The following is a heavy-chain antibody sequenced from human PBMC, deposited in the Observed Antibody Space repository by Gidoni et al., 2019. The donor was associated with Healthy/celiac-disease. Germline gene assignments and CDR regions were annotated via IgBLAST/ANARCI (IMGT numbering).Heavy chain of an antibody. D-gene: IGHD3-3*01. CDR2: FDPEDGES. Sequence: QVQLVQSGAEVKKPGASVTVSCKVSGYHLTERSMPWVRQAPGKGLEWMGGFDPEDGESIYAQKFQGRVTMTEDTSTDTAYMALSSLRSEDTAVYYCATVPVSETKYYDFWDFDYWGQGTLVTVSS. CDR1: GYHLTERS. J-gene: IGHJ4*02. CDR3: ATVPVSETKYYDFWDFDY. V-gene: IGHV1-24*01.